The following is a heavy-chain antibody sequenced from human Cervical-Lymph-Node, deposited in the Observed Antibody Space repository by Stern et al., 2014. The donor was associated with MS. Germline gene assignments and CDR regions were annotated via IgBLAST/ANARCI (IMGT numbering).Heavy chain of an antibody. Sequence: QLQLQESGPGLVKPSGTLSLTCVVTGDSIISSDWWSWVRQPPGEGLEWIGEVHHSGDTNYNPSLKSRVTISAAMSHNPLFLNLRSMTAADTAVYYCAKGELAKGFDYWGRGTLVTVSS. D-gene: IGHD2/OR15-2a*01. CDR2: VHHSGDT. CDR3: AKGELAKGFDY. CDR1: GDSIISSDW. J-gene: IGHJ4*02. V-gene: IGHV4-4*02.